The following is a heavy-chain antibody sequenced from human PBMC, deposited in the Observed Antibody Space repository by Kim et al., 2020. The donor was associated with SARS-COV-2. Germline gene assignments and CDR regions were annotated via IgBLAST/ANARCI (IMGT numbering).Heavy chain of an antibody. V-gene: IGHV4-34*01. CDR3: ARVRLITMVRGVIIKWYGMDV. Sequence: SETLSLTCAVYGGSFSGYYWSWIRQPPGKGLEWIGEINHSGSTNYNPSLKSRVTISVDTSKNQFSLKLSSVTAADTAVYYCARVRLITMVRGVIIKWYGMDVWGQGTTVTVSS. J-gene: IGHJ6*02. CDR2: INHSGST. CDR1: GGSFSGYY. D-gene: IGHD3-10*01.